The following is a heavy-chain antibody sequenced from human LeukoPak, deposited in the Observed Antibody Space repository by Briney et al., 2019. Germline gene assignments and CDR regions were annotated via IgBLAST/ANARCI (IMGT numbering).Heavy chain of an antibody. CDR1: GFTFSSYS. CDR3: ARHTTIYGGYMDV. J-gene: IGHJ6*03. D-gene: IGHD3-3*01. Sequence: PGGSLRLSCAASGFTFSSYSMNWVRQAPGKGLEWVSVIYSGGSTYYADSVKGRFTISRDNSKNTLYLQMNSLRAEDTAVYYCARHTTIYGGYMDVWGKGTTVTISS. V-gene: IGHV3-53*01. CDR2: IYSGGST.